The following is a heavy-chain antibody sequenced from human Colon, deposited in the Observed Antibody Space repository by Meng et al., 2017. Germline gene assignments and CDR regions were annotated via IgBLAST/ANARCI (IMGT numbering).Heavy chain of an antibody. CDR3: ASSSGWWRLDS. J-gene: IGHJ4*02. Sequence: QVHLQESGPGRAKPSGTLSLTCAVSGASISSATFWTWVRQTPGKRLEWIGESYYGGSTSYNPSLSSRATISLDKSKNQFSLQLDSVTAADTATYYCASSSGWWRLDSWGQGTLVTVSS. CDR2: SYYGGST. CDR1: GASISSATF. D-gene: IGHD6-19*01. V-gene: IGHV4-4*02.